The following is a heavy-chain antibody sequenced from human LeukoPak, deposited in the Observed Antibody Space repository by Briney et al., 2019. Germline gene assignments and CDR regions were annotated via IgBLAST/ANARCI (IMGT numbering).Heavy chain of an antibody. J-gene: IGHJ5*02. CDR1: GYTFTGYY. Sequence: ASVKVSCKASGYTFTGYYIHWVRQAPGQGLEWMGWINPNSGGTNYAQKFQGRVTMTRDTSISTAYMELSRLTSDDTAVYYCARTREVVVPAAMGGHNWFDPWGQGTLVTVSS. V-gene: IGHV1-2*02. CDR3: ARTREVVVPAAMGGHNWFDP. CDR2: INPNSGGT. D-gene: IGHD2-2*01.